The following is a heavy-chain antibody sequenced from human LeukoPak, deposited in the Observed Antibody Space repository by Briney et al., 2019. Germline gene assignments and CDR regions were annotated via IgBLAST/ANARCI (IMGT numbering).Heavy chain of an antibody. Sequence: GGSLRLACVASGFIFKNYNMNWVRQAPGKGLEWVATLNGGDNYVLYADSGKGRFTISRDNAKNSLYLKLNSLRADDTAVYYCTRDVIAATTGYKKYFQDWGQGTLVTVSS. D-gene: IGHD1-26*01. CDR1: GFIFKNYN. V-gene: IGHV3-21*01. CDR3: TRDVIAATTGYKKYFQD. CDR2: LNGGDNYV. J-gene: IGHJ1*01.